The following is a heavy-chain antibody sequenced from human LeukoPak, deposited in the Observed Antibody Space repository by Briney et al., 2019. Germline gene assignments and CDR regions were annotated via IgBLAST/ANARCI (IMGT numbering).Heavy chain of an antibody. J-gene: IGHJ4*02. CDR1: GFTFSSYA. CDR2: ISGSGGST. D-gene: IGHD2-2*02. V-gene: IGHV3-23*01. CDR3: AKDPEKYCSSTSCYTSFDY. Sequence: PGGSLRLSCAASGFTFSSYAMSWVRQAPGKGLEWVSAISGSGGSTYYADSVKGRFTISRDNSKDTLYLQMNSLRAEDTAVYYCAKDPEKYCSSTSCYTSFDYWGQGTLVTVSS.